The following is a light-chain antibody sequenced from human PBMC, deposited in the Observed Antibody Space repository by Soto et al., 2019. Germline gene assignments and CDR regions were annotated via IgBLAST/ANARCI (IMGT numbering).Light chain of an antibody. Sequence: QSPLTQPRSVSGSPGQSVTISCTGTNSDVGAYNYVSWYQHHPGKAPKLIIYDVTKRPSGVPDRFSGSKSGNTASLTISGLQAEFEADYYCCSYAGSSWVFGGGTKLTVL. CDR2: DVT. J-gene: IGLJ3*02. V-gene: IGLV2-11*01. CDR3: CSYAGSSWV. CDR1: NSDVGAYNY.